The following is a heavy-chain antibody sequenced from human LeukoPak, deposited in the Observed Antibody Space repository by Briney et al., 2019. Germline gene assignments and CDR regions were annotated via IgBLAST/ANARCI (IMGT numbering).Heavy chain of an antibody. J-gene: IGHJ4*02. CDR3: ARDQDGGKYYYESSGYSH. CDR1: GFTFEDYA. CDR2: ISWNSGSI. Sequence: PGRSLRLSCAASGFTFEDYAMHWVRQAPGKGLEWVSGISWNSGSIGYADSVKGRFTISRDNAKNSLYLQMNSLRAEDTAVYYCARDQDGGKYYYESSGYSHWGQGILVTVSS. D-gene: IGHD3-22*01. V-gene: IGHV3-9*01.